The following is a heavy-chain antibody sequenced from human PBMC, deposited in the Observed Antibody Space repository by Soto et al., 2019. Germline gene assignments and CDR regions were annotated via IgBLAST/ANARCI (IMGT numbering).Heavy chain of an antibody. CDR2: IYYSGST. Sequence: SETLSLTCTVSGGSISSSSYYWGWIRQPPGKGLEWIGSIYYSGSTYYNPSLKSRVTISVDTSKNQFSLKLSSVTAADTAVYYCARGESSSSYGYYYYYGMDVWGQGTTVTGSS. J-gene: IGHJ6*02. V-gene: IGHV4-39*01. CDR1: GGSISSSSYY. D-gene: IGHD6-6*01. CDR3: ARGESSSSYGYYYYYGMDV.